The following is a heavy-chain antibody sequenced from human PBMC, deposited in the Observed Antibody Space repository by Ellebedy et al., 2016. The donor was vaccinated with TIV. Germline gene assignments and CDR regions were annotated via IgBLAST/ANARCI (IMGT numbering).Heavy chain of an antibody. CDR1: GFTFKNYA. V-gene: IGHV3-23*03. CDR3: ARRGRGTVGFDN. Sequence: GESLKISXAASGFTFKNYAVSWVRQAPGKGLEWISLIGGLDTGTYYADSVKGRFTISRDNSKDTLYLQMNSLRAEDTAVYYCARRGRGTVGFDNWGQGTLVTVSS. CDR2: IGGLDTGT. J-gene: IGHJ4*02. D-gene: IGHD1-7*01.